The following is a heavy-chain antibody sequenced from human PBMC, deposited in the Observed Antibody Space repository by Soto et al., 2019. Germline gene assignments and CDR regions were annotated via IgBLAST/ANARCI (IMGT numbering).Heavy chain of an antibody. J-gene: IGHJ3*02. V-gene: IGHV3-23*01. D-gene: IGHD3-22*01. CDR1: GFTFSSYA. CDR2: ISGSGGST. Sequence: HPGGSLRLSCAASGFTFSSYAMSWVRQAPGKGLEWVSAISGSGGSTYYADSVKGRFTISRDNSKNTLYLQMNSLRAEDTAVYYCATRNYYDSSGYYLDAFDIWGQGTMVTVSS. CDR3: ATRNYYDSSGYYLDAFDI.